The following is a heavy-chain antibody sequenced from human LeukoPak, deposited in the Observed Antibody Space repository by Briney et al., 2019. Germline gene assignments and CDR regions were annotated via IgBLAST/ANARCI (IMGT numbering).Heavy chain of an antibody. CDR1: GYTFTSYY. CDR3: ARDPGGDLYHDAFDI. CDR2: ISPSGGST. Sequence: ASVKVSCKASGYTFTSYYMHWVRQAPGQGLEWMGIISPSGGSTSYAQKFQGRVTMTRDTSTSTVYMELSSLRSEDTAVYYCARDPGGDLYHDAFDIWGQGTMVTVSS. D-gene: IGHD4-17*01. V-gene: IGHV1-46*03. J-gene: IGHJ3*02.